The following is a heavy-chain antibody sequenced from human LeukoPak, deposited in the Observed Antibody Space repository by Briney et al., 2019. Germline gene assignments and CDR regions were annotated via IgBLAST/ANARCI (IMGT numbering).Heavy chain of an antibody. CDR1: GFSFGDYA. V-gene: IGHV3-30*02. J-gene: IGHJ4*02. CDR2: IRYDGSNK. D-gene: IGHD3-22*01. CDR3: AKDGGIVVVIDY. Sequence: GGSLRLSCTTSGFSFGDYAMSWFRQAPGKGLEWVAFIRYDGSNKYYADSVKGRFTISRDNSKNTLYLQMNSLRAEDTAVYYCAKDGGIVVVIDYWGRGTLVTVSS.